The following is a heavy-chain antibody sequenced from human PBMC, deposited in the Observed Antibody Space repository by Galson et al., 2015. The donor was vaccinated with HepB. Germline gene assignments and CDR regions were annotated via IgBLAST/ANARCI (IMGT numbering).Heavy chain of an antibody. Sequence: SLRLSCAASGFTFDDYTMHWVRQAPGKGLEWVSLISWDGGSTYYADSVKGRFTISRDNSKNSLYLQMNSLRTEDTALYYCAKGRVPWGRGAYCGGDCYLFDYWGQGTLVTVSS. CDR1: GFTFDDYT. J-gene: IGHJ4*02. CDR2: ISWDGGST. CDR3: AKGRVPWGRGAYCGGDCYLFDY. V-gene: IGHV3-43*01. D-gene: IGHD2-21*02.